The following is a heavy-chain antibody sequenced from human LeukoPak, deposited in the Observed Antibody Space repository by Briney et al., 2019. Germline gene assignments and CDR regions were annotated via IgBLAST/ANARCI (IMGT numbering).Heavy chain of an antibody. CDR1: GTSISSGGYS. J-gene: IGHJ4*02. V-gene: IGHV4-30-2*01. CDR2: IYHSGST. D-gene: IGHD2-15*01. CDR3: ARDRGGGVDY. Sequence: SETLSLTCAVSGTSISSGGYSWSWIRQPPGKGLEWIGYIYHSGSTYYNPSLKSRVTISVDRSKNQFSLKLSSVTAADTAVYYCARDRGGGVDYWGRGTLVTVSS.